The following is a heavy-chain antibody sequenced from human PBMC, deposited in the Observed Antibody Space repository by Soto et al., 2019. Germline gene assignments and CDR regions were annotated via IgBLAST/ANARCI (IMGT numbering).Heavy chain of an antibody. CDR2: IYHGRST. V-gene: IGHV4-4*02. CDR1: GGSISTNNW. J-gene: IGHJ3*02. CDR3: ARESGSITVRGPFEI. Sequence: QVQLQESGPGLVKPSGTLSLTCSVSGGSISTNNWWSWVRQSPGKGLEWIGEIYHGRSTNYNPSLMERITISIDESRNHFSLRLKSVTAADTAIYYCARESGSITVRGPFEIWGQGTLVTVSS. D-gene: IGHD3-16*01.